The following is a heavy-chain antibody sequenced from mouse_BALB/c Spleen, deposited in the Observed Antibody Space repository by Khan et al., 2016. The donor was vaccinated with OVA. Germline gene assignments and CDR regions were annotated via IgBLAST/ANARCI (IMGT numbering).Heavy chain of an antibody. CDR2: IYPSDSYT. V-gene: IGHV1-69*02. CDR1: GYTFTNYW. CDR3: TTGEPGNFDY. J-gene: IGHJ2*01. D-gene: IGHD2-13*01. Sequence: QVQLQQSGAELVRPGASVNLSCKASGYTFTNYWINWVKQRPGQGLEWIGNIYPSDSYTNYNQKFKDKATLTVDKSSSPAYMQLSSPTAEYSAVYYCTTGEPGNFDYWGQGSTLTVSS.